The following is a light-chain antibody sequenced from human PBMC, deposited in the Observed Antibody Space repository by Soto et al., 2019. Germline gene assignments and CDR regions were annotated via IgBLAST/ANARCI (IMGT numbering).Light chain of an antibody. CDR2: SND. J-gene: IGLJ3*02. CDR3: ATWDDSVNGRV. Sequence: QSVLTQPPSASGTPGQRVTISCSGSSSNIGSDSVNWYQQIPGTAPRLLIYSNDQRPSGVPDRFSGSKSGTSASLAISGLQPEDEADYYFATWDDSVNGRVFGGGTKLTVL. V-gene: IGLV1-44*01. CDR1: SSNIGSDS.